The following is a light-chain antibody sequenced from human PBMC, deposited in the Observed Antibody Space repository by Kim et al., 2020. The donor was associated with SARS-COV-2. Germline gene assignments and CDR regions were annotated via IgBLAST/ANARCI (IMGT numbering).Light chain of an antibody. J-gene: IGKJ4*01. CDR2: GAS. CDR3: QQYGSSPLT. Sequence: EIVLTQSPVTVSLSPGDRASLSCRASHSVSSSYLAWYQQKPGQAPRLLIYGASSRATGIPDRFSGRGSRTDFTLTISRLEPEDVAVYYCQQYGSSPLTFGGGTKVDIK. V-gene: IGKV3-20*01. CDR1: HSVSSSY.